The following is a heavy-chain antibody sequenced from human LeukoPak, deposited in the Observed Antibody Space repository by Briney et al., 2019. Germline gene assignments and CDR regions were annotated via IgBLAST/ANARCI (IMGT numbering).Heavy chain of an antibody. CDR2: IKSKSDGGTI. D-gene: IGHD2-15*01. CDR3: TTRRQDGW. J-gene: IGHJ4*02. Sequence: PGGSLRLSCVGSGFTFSDAWMSWVRQAPGKGLEWVGRIKSKSDGGTIDYAAPVKGRFTISRDDSRNTLYLQMNSLKTEDTAVYYCTTRRQDGWWGQGTLITVS. CDR1: GFTFSDAW. V-gene: IGHV3-15*01.